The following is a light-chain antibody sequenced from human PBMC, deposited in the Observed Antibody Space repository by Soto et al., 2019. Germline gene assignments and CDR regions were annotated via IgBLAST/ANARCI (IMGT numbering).Light chain of an antibody. Sequence: DIVLTQSPATLSLSPGERATLSCRASQSVSNFLDWYQQKPGQAPRLLIYEASNRATGIPARFSGSGSGTDFILTISSLEAEDFAVYYCQQRSNWPRGTFGQGTRLEIK. CDR3: QQRSNWPRGT. V-gene: IGKV3-11*01. CDR2: EAS. CDR1: QSVSNF. J-gene: IGKJ5*01.